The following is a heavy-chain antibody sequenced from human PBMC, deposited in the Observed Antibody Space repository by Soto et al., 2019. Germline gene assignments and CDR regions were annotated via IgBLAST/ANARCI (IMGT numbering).Heavy chain of an antibody. CDR1: GVSISSYY. J-gene: IGHJ4*02. D-gene: IGHD6-13*01. Sequence: QVQLQESGPGLVKPSETLSLTCTVSGVSISSYYWSWIRQPPGKGLEGIGYIYYSGNTNYNPSLKSRVTISIDASKNPFSLERSSVTAADSAVYFCARGIGQQLPPLDWGQGTLVTVSS. V-gene: IGHV4-59*01. CDR3: ARGIGQQLPPLD. CDR2: IYYSGNT.